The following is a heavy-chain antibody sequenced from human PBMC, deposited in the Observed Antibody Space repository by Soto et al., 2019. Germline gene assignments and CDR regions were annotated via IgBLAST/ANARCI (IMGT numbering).Heavy chain of an antibody. CDR2: IGTAGDT. Sequence: GSLRLSCSASGFTSSSYDMHWVRQGPGKGLEWVSAIGTAGDTNYAGSVKGRFTISRENAKNSLYLQMNSLRAGDTAIYFCARAIGPTLFDYWGQGTLVTVSS. V-gene: IGHV3-13*04. CDR1: GFTSSSYD. CDR3: ARAIGPTLFDY. D-gene: IGHD3-22*01. J-gene: IGHJ4*02.